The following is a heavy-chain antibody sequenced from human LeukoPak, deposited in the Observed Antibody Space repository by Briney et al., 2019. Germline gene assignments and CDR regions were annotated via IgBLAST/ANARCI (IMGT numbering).Heavy chain of an antibody. CDR2: IYYSGNI. V-gene: IGHV4-39*01. Sequence: PSETLSLTCTVSGGSITSSSNYWGWIRQPPGKGLEWIGSIYYSGNIYYNPSLKSRVSISVDTSKNQFSLKLSSVTAADTAVYYCARQGPRCLGDCYYGAFGIWGQGTMVTVSS. CDR1: GGSITSSSNY. J-gene: IGHJ3*02. CDR3: ARQGPRCLGDCYYGAFGI. D-gene: IGHD2-21*02.